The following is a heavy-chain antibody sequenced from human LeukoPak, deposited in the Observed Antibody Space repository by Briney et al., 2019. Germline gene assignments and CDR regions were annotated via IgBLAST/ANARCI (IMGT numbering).Heavy chain of an antibody. J-gene: IGHJ4*02. V-gene: IGHV3-7*01. CDR1: GFTFSSYW. D-gene: IGHD1-14*01. CDR3: ARDAVTGPVRRTYFDY. CDR2: IKQDGSEK. Sequence: GGSLRLSCAASGFTFSSYWMSWVRQAPGKGLEWVANIKQDGSEKYYVDSVKGRFTISRDNAKNSLYLQMNSLRAEDTAVYYCARDAVTGPVRRTYFDYWGQGTLVTVSS.